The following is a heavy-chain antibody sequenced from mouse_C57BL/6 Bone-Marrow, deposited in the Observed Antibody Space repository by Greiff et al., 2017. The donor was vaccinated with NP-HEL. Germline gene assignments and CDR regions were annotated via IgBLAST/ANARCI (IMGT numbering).Heavy chain of an antibody. V-gene: IGHV5-6*01. CDR1: GFTFSSYG. Sequence: EVQVVESGGDLVKPGGSLKLSCAASGFTFSSYGMSWVRQTPDKRLEWVATISSGGSYTYYPDSVKGRFTITRDNAKNTLYLQMSSLKSEDTAMYYCARHPIYYYVRWYFDVWGTGTTVTVSS. D-gene: IGHD1-1*01. J-gene: IGHJ1*03. CDR3: ARHPIYYYVRWYFDV. CDR2: ISSGGSYT.